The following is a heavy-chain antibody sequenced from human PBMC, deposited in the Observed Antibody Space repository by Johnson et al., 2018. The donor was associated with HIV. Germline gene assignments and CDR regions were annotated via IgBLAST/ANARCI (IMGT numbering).Heavy chain of an antibody. V-gene: IGHV3-49*04. CDR2: IRSKTYGGTT. D-gene: IGHD3-22*01. Sequence: VQLVESGGGVVQPGRSLRLSCAASGFTFSSYGMSWVRQAPGKGLEWVGFIRSKTYGGTTEYAASVKGRFTISRDDSKNTLYLQMNSLKTEDTAVYYCRSWGSSGYYAPFYHDAFDIWGQGTMVTVSS. CDR3: RSWGSSGYYAPFYHDAFDI. CDR1: GFTFSSYG. J-gene: IGHJ3*02.